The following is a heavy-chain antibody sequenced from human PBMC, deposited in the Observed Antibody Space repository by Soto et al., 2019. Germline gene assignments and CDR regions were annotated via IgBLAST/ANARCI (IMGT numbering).Heavy chain of an antibody. D-gene: IGHD3-10*01. CDR1: GFTFSDYY. Sequence: GESLKISCAASGFTFSDYYMSWIRQAPGKGLEWVSYISSSGSTIYYADSVKGRFTISRDNAKNSLYLQMNSLRAEDTAVYYCARAEYYYGSGSYMDVWGKGTTVTVSS. CDR3: ARAEYYYGSGSYMDV. V-gene: IGHV3-11*01. CDR2: ISSSGSTI. J-gene: IGHJ6*03.